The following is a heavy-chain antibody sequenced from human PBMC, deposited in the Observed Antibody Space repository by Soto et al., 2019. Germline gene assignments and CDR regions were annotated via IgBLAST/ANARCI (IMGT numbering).Heavy chain of an antibody. D-gene: IGHD5-12*01. CDR3: ARGGDIVATISGYYYYMDV. V-gene: IGHV1-3*01. Sequence: QVQLVQSGAEVKKPGASVKVSCKASGYTFTSYAMHWVRQAPGQRLEWMGWTNAGNGNTKYSQKFQGRVTITRDTSASTAYMELSSLRSEDTAVYYCARGGDIVATISGYYYYMDVWGKGTTVTVSS. J-gene: IGHJ6*03. CDR1: GYTFTSYA. CDR2: TNAGNGNT.